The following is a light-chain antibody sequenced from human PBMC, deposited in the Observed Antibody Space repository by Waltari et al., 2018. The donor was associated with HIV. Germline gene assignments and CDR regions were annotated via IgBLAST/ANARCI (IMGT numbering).Light chain of an antibody. J-gene: IGKJ2*01. V-gene: IGKV3-20*01. CDR3: QQYGSPPNT. CDR2: GAS. Sequence: EIVLTQSPGTLSLSPGERATLSCRASQSVSSSYLAWYQQKPGQAPRLLIYGASSRATGIPDRVSGSGSGTDFTLTISRLEPEDFAVYYCQQYGSPPNTFGQGTKLEIK. CDR1: QSVSSSY.